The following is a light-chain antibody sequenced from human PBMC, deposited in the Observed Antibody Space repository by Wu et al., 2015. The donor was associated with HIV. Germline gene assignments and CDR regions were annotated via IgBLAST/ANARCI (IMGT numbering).Light chain of an antibody. CDR1: QTVSSSY. CDR3: HHYGSSSQT. Sequence: EIVLTQSPGTLSLSPGERATLSCRASQTVSSSYLAWYQHKPGQAPRLLIYASSSRATGIPDRFSGSGSGTDFSLTISRLEPEDFAVYYCHHYGSSSQTFGQGTKVEIK. J-gene: IGKJ1*01. CDR2: ASS. V-gene: IGKV3-20*01.